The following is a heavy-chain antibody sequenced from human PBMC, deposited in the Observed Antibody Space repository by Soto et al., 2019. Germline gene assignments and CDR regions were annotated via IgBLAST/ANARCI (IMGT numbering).Heavy chain of an antibody. Sequence: QVQLQESGPGLVKPSQTLSLTCTVSGGSISSGDYYWSWIRQPPGKGLEWIGYIYYSGSTYYNPSPRPRVTISXXTXKXXFSRKLSSVTAADTAVYYCARVDDSSGYYLNWFAPWGQGTLVTVSS. CDR2: IYYSGST. J-gene: IGHJ5*02. V-gene: IGHV4-30-4*01. D-gene: IGHD3-22*01. CDR1: GGSISSGDYY. CDR3: ARVDDSSGYYLNWFAP.